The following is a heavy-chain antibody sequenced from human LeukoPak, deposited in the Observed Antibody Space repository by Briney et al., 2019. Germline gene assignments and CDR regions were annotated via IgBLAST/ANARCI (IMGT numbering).Heavy chain of an antibody. CDR1: GFAFDDHM. J-gene: IGHJ4*02. CDR2: ISWEGSTT. V-gene: IGHV3-43*01. Sequence: PGGSLRLSCAISGFAFDDHMMHWVRQLPGKGLEWLCLISWEGSTTYYADSVKDRFTISRDTSKNSLYLQMNSLRTGDTALYYCAKARSSSWSYLESWGQGTLVTVSS. CDR3: AKARSSSWSYLES. D-gene: IGHD6-13*01.